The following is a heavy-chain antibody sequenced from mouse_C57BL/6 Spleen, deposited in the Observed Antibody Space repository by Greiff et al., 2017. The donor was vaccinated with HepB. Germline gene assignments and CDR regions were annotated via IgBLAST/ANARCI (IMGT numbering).Heavy chain of an antibody. CDR1: GYTFTSYG. Sequence: QVQLQQSGAELARPGASVKLSCKASGYTFTSYGISWVKQRPGQGLEWIGEIYPRSGNTYYNEKFKGKATLTADKSSSTAYMELRSLTSEDSAVYFCARWGGVATGNWYFDVWGTGTTVTVSS. CDR3: ARWGGVATGNWYFDV. J-gene: IGHJ1*03. V-gene: IGHV1-81*01. D-gene: IGHD1-1*01. CDR2: IYPRSGNT.